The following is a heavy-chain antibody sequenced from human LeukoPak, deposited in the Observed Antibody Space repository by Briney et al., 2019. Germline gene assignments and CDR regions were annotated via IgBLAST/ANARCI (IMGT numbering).Heavy chain of an antibody. V-gene: IGHV3-49*04. CDR3: TRLDYGDYPDY. CDR2: IRSEAYGGTT. D-gene: IGHD4-17*01. CDR1: GFTFGDYA. J-gene: IGHJ4*02. Sequence: GGSLRLSCTASGFTFGDYAMSWVRQAPGKGLEWVGFIRSEAYGGTTEYAASVKGRFTISRDDSKSIAYLQMNSLKTEDTAVYYCTRLDYGDYPDYWGQGTLVTVSS.